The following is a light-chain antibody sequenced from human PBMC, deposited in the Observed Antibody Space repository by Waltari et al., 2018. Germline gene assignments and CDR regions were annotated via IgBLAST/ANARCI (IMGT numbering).Light chain of an antibody. J-gene: IGLJ3*02. V-gene: IGLV2-23*01. CDR3: CSYAGSYTWV. Sequence: QSALTQPASVSGSRGQSCTISCTGDRRDVGNDTHLPWYQQYPGKAPKVMIYDDNRRPSGVSDRFSGSKSGNTASLTISGVQAEDEADYYCCSYAGSYTWVFGGGTKLTVL. CDR2: DDN. CDR1: RRDVGNDTH.